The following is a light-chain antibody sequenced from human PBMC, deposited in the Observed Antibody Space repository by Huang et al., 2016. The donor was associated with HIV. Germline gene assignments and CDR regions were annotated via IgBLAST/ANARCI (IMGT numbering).Light chain of an antibody. V-gene: IGKV1-33*01. CDR2: AAS. CDR1: QDISTY. CDR3: QQYDNVPIT. J-gene: IGKJ5*01. Sequence: DIQMTQSPSSLSASVGDRVTITCQAIQDISTYLNWYQQKPGKAPKVLIYAASKLETGVPSRFSGSGSGTKFTFTISTLQPEDIATYYCQQYDNVPITFGQGTRLEI.